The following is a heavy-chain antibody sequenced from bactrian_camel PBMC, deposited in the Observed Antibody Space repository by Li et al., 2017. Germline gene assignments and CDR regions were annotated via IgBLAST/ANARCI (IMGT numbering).Heavy chain of an antibody. V-gene: IGHV3S53*01. CDR2: IDSNGKT. J-gene: IGHJ6*01. Sequence: HVQLVESGGGSVQAGGSLRLSCVASDYPWGMNCMGWFRQSPDKEREEVAAIDSNGKTTYRDSVKGRFTVSKDNSENTVYLQMNNLQVEDSAVYYCAARGYWGPGTQVTV. CDR3: AARGY. CDR1: DYPWGMNC.